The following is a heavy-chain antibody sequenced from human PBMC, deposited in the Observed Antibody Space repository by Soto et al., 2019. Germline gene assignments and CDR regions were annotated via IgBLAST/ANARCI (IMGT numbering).Heavy chain of an antibody. CDR1: GYTFTSYD. CDR3: AGEEGRDGYNSVDD. CDR2: MNPNSGNT. J-gene: IGHJ4*02. V-gene: IGHV1-8*01. D-gene: IGHD1-1*01. Sequence: ASVKVSCKASGYTFTSYDINWVRQATGQGLEWMGWMNPNSGNTGYAQKFQGRVTMTRNTSISTAYMELSSLRSEDTAVYYCAGEEGRDGYNSVDDWGQGTLVTVSS.